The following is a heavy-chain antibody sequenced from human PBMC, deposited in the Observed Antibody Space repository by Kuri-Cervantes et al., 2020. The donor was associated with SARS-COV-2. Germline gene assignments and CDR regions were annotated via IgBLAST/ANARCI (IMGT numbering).Heavy chain of an antibody. CDR3: ARDQGVYTPSNGFDP. J-gene: IGHJ5*02. D-gene: IGHD6-13*01. Sequence: SETLSLTCAISGDSVSSNSVAWNWIRQCPSIGLEWLGRTYCRSKWYNDYAVSVKSRITINPDTAKNQFSLQLNAVTPGDTAAYYCARDQGVYTPSNGFDPWGQGTLVTVSS. V-gene: IGHV6-1*01. CDR1: GDSVSSNSVA. CDR2: TYCRSKWYN.